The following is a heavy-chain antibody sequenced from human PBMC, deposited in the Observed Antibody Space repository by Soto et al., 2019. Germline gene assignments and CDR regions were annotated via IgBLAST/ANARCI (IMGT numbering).Heavy chain of an antibody. CDR3: ERGVGSGNYYNESNWFDP. J-gene: IGHJ5*02. CDR1: GYTFTNYG. V-gene: IGHV1-18*01. D-gene: IGHD3-10*01. Sequence: QVQLVQSGAEVKKPGASVKVSCKASGYTFTNYGISWVRQAPGQGLEWMGWINTYNGNTNHAQKFQGRVTMTTDTSTSIAYMELRSLGSDDKGGDYSERGVGSGNYYNESNWFDPWGQGTLVTVSS. CDR2: INTYNGNT.